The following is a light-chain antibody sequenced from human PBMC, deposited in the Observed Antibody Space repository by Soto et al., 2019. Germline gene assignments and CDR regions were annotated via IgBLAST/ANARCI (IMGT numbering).Light chain of an antibody. CDR2: SNS. Sequence: QSVLTQPPSASGTPGQTVIISCSGSSSNIGSNTVNWYQQLPGTAPKLLIFSNSQRPSGVHDRFSGSRSGTSASLPITGVQSEDEAHYYCSAWDYGLNALVFGGGTKVTVL. J-gene: IGLJ2*01. V-gene: IGLV1-44*01. CDR1: SSNIGSNT. CDR3: SAWDYGLNALV.